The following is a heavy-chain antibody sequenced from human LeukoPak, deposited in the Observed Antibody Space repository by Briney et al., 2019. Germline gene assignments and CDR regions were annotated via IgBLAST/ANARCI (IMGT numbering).Heavy chain of an antibody. J-gene: IGHJ4*02. D-gene: IGHD1-26*01. CDR1: GFTFSSYG. Sequence: PGGSLRLSCAASGFTFSSYGMHWVRQAPGKGLEWVAVIWYDGSNKYYADSVKGRFTISRDNSKNTLYLQMNSLRAEDTAVYYCAKVRHGGCYSSYFDYWGQGTLVTVSS. V-gene: IGHV3-33*06. CDR3: AKVRHGGCYSSYFDY. CDR2: IWYDGSNK.